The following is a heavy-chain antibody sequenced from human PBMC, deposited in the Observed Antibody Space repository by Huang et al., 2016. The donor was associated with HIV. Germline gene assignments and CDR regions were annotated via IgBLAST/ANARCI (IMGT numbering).Heavy chain of an antibody. CDR3: ARGTRLTGLWYFDL. D-gene: IGHD7-27*01. CDR2: INGDGSST. J-gene: IGHJ2*01. V-gene: IGHV3-74*01. Sequence: EVQLVESGGGLVQPGGSLRLSCAASGFTFRCYWMHWVRQAPGKGLVWVSRINGDGSSTNYADSVKGRFTISRDNAKNTLYVQVNSLRAEDTAVYYCARGTRLTGLWYFDLWGRGTLVIVSS. CDR1: GFTFRCYW.